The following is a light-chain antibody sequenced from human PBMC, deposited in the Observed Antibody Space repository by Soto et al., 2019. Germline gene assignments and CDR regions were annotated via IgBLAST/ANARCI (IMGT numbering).Light chain of an antibody. V-gene: IGKV1-39*01. CDR3: QQNYGTPLT. J-gene: IGKJ4*01. Sequence: DIQMTQSPSSLSASVGDRVTITCRASQTIDTYLNWYQQKPGKAPKLLIYGASRLQSGVPSRFSGSASGTDFTLTISSLQPEDFATYYCQQNYGTPLTFGGGTKVEIK. CDR2: GAS. CDR1: QTIDTY.